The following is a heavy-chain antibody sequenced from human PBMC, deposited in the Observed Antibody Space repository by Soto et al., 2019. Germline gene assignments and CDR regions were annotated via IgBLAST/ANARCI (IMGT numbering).Heavy chain of an antibody. CDR3: AKGAGTYLRFCES. CDR1: GFAFSSYA. CDR2: FSGTSGST. Sequence: VLVSGGGLVQPGGSLRLSCAASGFAFSSYAMSWVRQAPGKGLGWVSAFSGTSGSTYYADSVKGRFTISRDNSKNTLYLQMNSLRVEDTALYYCAKGAGTYLRFCESWGQGTLVTVSS. V-gene: IGHV3-23*01. D-gene: IGHD1-26*01. J-gene: IGHJ5*02.